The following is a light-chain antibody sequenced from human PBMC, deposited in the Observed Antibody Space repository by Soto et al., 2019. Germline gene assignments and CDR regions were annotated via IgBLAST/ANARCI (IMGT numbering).Light chain of an antibody. Sequence: EIVMTQSPLSLPVTPGEPASISCRSSLSLLNRNGNNYLDWYLQKPGQSPQLLIYLGSNRASGVPDRFSGSGSGTDFTLKISRVEAEDVGVYYCMQTLQTPLTFGGGTKVEIK. CDR1: LSLLNRNGNNY. V-gene: IGKV2-28*01. CDR2: LGS. J-gene: IGKJ4*01. CDR3: MQTLQTPLT.